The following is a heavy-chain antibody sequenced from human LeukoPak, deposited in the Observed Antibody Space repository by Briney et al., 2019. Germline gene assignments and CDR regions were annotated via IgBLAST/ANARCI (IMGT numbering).Heavy chain of an antibody. Sequence: SETLSLTCAVYGGSLSGYYWSWIRQPPGKGLDWIGEINHSGSTNYNPSLKSRVTISVDTSKNQFSLKLSSVTAADTAVYYCARGRLYYYDSSGYYDRRGYYYYYGMDVWGQGTTVTVSS. CDR1: GGSLSGYY. CDR3: ARGRLYYYDSSGYYDRRGYYYYYGMDV. V-gene: IGHV4-34*01. J-gene: IGHJ6*02. D-gene: IGHD3-22*01. CDR2: INHSGST.